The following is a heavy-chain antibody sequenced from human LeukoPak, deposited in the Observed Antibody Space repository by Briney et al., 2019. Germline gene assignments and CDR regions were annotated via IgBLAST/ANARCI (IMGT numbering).Heavy chain of an antibody. Sequence: SQTLSLTCAISGDSVSSSSAACNWVRQSPSRGLEWLGRTYYRSKWYNDYAVSLRGRISINPDTSKNQFSLQLSSVTPEDTAVYYCGRDLSARLDYWGAGTLVTVSS. V-gene: IGHV6-1*01. J-gene: IGHJ4*02. D-gene: IGHD6-6*01. CDR2: TYYRSKWYN. CDR1: GDSVSSSSAA. CDR3: GRDLSARLDY.